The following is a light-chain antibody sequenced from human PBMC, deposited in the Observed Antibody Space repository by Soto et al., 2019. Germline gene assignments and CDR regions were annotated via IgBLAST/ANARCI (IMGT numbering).Light chain of an antibody. J-gene: IGKJ1*01. V-gene: IGKV3-20*01. CDR3: QQYGSIPWT. CDR1: ESVVSNY. CDR2: DAS. Sequence: EIVLTQSPGTLSLSPGERATLCCRATESVVSNYLAWYQLKPGQAPRLLIYDASSRATGIPDRFSGSGSGTDFTLTISRLEPEDFAVYYCQQYGSIPWTFGQGTKVDIK.